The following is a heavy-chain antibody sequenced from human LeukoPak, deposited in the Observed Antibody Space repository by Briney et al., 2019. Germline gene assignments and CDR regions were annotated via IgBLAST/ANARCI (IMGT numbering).Heavy chain of an antibody. V-gene: IGHV1-69*05. CDR1: GGTFSSYA. Sequence: SVKASCKASGGTFSSYAISWVRQAPGQGLEWMGGIIPIFGTANYAQKFQGRVTITTDESTSTAYMELSSLRSEDTAVYYCATTSRVVVPAAILFDYWGQGTLVTVSS. CDR3: ATTSRVVVPAAILFDY. CDR2: IIPIFGTA. D-gene: IGHD2-2*01. J-gene: IGHJ4*02.